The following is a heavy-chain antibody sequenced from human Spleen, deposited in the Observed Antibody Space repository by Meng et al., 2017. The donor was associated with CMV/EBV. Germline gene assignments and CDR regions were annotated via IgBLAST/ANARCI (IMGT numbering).Heavy chain of an antibody. Sequence: GSLRLSCTVSGGSINGYYWSWVRQPPGKGLEWVGYIFYSGSTNYNPSLKSRVTISVDTFKNQFSLKLSSVTAADTAVYYCARFKRLRVITQSYYFDYWGQGTLVTVSS. CDR3: ARFKRLRVITQSYYFDY. V-gene: IGHV4-59*01. CDR1: GGSINGYY. J-gene: IGHJ4*02. CDR2: IFYSGST. D-gene: IGHD3-22*01.